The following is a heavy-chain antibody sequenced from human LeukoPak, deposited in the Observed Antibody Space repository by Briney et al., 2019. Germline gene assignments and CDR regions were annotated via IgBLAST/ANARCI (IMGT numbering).Heavy chain of an antibody. CDR1: GFTFATYP. J-gene: IGHJ3*02. CDR3: AKGLEWPGAFDI. D-gene: IGHD3-3*01. CDR2: ISETGEIT. Sequence: GGSLRLSCAASGFTFATYPMSWVRQAPGKGLEWVSAISETGEITYYADSVKGHFTISRDNSKNSLYLQMNSLRAEDTAVYYCAKGLEWPGAFDIWGQGTMVTVSS. V-gene: IGHV3-23*01.